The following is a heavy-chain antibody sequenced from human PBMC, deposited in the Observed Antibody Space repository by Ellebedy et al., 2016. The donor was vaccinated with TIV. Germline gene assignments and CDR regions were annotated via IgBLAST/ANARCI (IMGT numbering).Heavy chain of an antibody. D-gene: IGHD2-15*01. J-gene: IGHJ4*02. V-gene: IGHV3-7*01. CDR3: ARDDPGYCTGGSCYHTFG. CDR1: GFTFRSFW. CDR2: IKEDGSEI. Sequence: GGSLRLXXAASGFTFRSFWMSWVRQAPGKGLEWVANIKEDGSEIYYVDSVKGRFTISRDNAKNSLHLQMNSLRAEDTAVYYCARDDPGYCTGGSCYHTFGWGQGTLVTVSS.